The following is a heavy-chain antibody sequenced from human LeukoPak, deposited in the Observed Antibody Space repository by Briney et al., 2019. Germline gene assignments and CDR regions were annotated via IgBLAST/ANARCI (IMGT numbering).Heavy chain of an antibody. D-gene: IGHD3-10*01. CDR1: GGSISSGGYS. Sequence: SGTLSLTCAVSGGSISSGGYSWSWIRQPPGKGLEWIGYIYHSGSTYYNPSLKSRVTISVDRSKNQFSLKLSSVTAADTAVYYCARTPITMVRGVIPRDAFDIWGQGTMVTVSS. CDR2: IYHSGST. CDR3: ARTPITMVRGVIPRDAFDI. V-gene: IGHV4-30-2*01. J-gene: IGHJ3*02.